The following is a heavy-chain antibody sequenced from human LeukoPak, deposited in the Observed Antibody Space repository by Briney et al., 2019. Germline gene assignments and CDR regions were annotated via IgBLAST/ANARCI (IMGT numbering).Heavy chain of an antibody. CDR1: GYSFTSYG. CDR2: ISAYNGNT. Sequence: GASVKVSCKASGYSFTSYGISWVRQAPGQGLEWMGWISAYNGNTNYAQKLQDRVTMTTDTSTSTGYMELRSLTSDDTAVYYCARDQRYYDSSGHLDYWGQGTLVTVSS. CDR3: ARDQRYYDSSGHLDY. D-gene: IGHD3-22*01. J-gene: IGHJ4*02. V-gene: IGHV1-18*01.